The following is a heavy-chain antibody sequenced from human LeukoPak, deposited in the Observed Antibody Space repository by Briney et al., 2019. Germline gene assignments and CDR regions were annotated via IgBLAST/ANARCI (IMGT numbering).Heavy chain of an antibody. CDR1: GYIFTSYG. D-gene: IGHD3-10*01. Sequence: ASVKVSREASGYIFTSYGFSWVRQAPGQGLEWMGWVSGSNDTTHYAEKFQGRVTMTTDTSTSTAYMEMRSLKSDDTAVYYCARDRGYNIHTDFWGQGTLVTVS. CDR3: ARDRGYNIHTDF. J-gene: IGHJ4*02. V-gene: IGHV1-18*01. CDR2: VSGSNDTT.